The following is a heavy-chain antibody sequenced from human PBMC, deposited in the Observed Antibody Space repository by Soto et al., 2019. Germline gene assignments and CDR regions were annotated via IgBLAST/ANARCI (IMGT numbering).Heavy chain of an antibody. D-gene: IGHD6-19*01. Sequence: QVQLVQSGAEVKKPGSSVKVSCKASVGTFSSYTISWVRQAPGQGLEWMGRIIPILGIANYAQKFQGRATITADKSTSTAYMELSSLSSEDTAVYYCVCNSSRSWFDPWGQGTLVTVSS. V-gene: IGHV1-69*02. CDR1: VGTFSSYT. CDR2: IIPILGIA. CDR3: VCNSSRSWFDP. J-gene: IGHJ5*02.